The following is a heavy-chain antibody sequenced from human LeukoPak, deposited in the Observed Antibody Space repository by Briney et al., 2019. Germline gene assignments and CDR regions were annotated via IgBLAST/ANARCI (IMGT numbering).Heavy chain of an antibody. CDR3: ATGPVAGMFNF. CDR2: ILPAFGTA. CDR1: GGIFSNYA. Sequence: SVTVSFKDSGGIFSNYAITWVRQGPGQGLEWMGRILPAFGTANYAQHFQGRVSLNADKSTNTFYLELSSLKSEDTAVYFCATGPVAGMFNFWGQGTLVTVSS. D-gene: IGHD6-13*01. V-gene: IGHV1-69*06. J-gene: IGHJ4*02.